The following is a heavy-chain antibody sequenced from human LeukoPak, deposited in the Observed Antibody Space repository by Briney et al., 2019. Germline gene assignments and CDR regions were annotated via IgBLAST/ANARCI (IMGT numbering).Heavy chain of an antibody. D-gene: IGHD6-13*01. V-gene: IGHV4-39*01. CDR3: ARIDSSSWYDAFDI. Sequence: XXLEWIGSIYYSGSTYYNPSLKSRFTISVETSKNQFSLKLSSVTAADTAVYYCARIDSSSWYDAFDIWGQGTMVTVSS. CDR2: IYYSGST. J-gene: IGHJ3*02.